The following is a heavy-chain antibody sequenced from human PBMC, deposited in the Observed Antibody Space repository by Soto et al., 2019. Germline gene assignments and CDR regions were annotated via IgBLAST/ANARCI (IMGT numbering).Heavy chain of an antibody. J-gene: IGHJ4*02. CDR3: VRFWPPPYSDALTDYTDAFDY. Sequence: PDTATLACTYYGSSVDSAIYNCRCLRLGPGKRKECVASISYSGSTYYNPTLKSRLIISVDTSKSQFSLKLSSVTAADTAVYYCVRFWPPPYSDALTDYTDAFDYWGQGTLVTVS. CDR1: GSSVDSAIYN. V-gene: IGHV4-39*01. D-gene: IGHD3-9*01. CDR2: ISYSGST.